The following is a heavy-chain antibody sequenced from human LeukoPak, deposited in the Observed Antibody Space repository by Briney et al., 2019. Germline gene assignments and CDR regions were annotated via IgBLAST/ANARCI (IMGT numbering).Heavy chain of an antibody. CDR3: ARVRLSGEIDY. D-gene: IGHD4-17*01. CDR2: IFYNGNT. CDR1: GDSISPYY. V-gene: IGHV4-59*01. J-gene: IGHJ4*02. Sequence: SETLSLTCTVSGDSISPYYWSWIRQPPGKGLEWFGHIFYNGNTNYNPSFKSRITISLDTSKNQFSLKLSSVTAADTAVYYCARVRLSGEIDYWGQGTLVTVSS.